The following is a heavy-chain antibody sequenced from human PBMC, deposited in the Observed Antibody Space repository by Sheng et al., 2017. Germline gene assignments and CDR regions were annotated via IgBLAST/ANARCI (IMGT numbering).Heavy chain of an antibody. CDR2: INDRGST. CDR1: GGSLHDFY. J-gene: IGHJ5*02. V-gene: IGHV4-34*02. CDR3: ARGGGNYGSVLSVGFDP. Sequence: QVHLQQWGAGLLKPSETLSLTCAVYGGSLHDFYWSWIRQSPGKEPEWIGEINDRGSTNYNPSLRRRVTISIXMSKNQFSLEVEFVTAADTALYFCARGGGNYGSVLSVGFDPWGQGSPVTVSS. D-gene: IGHD2-21*02.